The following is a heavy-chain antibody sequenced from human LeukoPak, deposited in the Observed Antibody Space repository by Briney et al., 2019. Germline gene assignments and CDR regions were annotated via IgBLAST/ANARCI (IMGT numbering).Heavy chain of an antibody. D-gene: IGHD6-19*01. CDR1: GFTVSSNY. CDR2: ISWNSDSI. V-gene: IGHV3-9*03. J-gene: IGHJ3*02. Sequence: PGGSLRLSCAASGFTVSSNYMSWVRQAPGKGLEWVSGISWNSDSIGYADSVKGRFTISRDNAKNSLYLQMNSLRAEDMALYYCAKDMGVAGTMGAFDIWGQGTMVTVSS. CDR3: AKDMGVAGTMGAFDI.